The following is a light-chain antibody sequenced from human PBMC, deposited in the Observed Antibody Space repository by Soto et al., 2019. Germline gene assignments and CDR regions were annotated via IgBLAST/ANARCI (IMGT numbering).Light chain of an antibody. Sequence: QYALTQPASESGSPGQSITISCTGTSSDVGGYNYVSWYQQHPGKAPKLMIYEVSNRPSGVSDRFSGSKSGNTASLTISGLQAEDEADYYCSSYTSSSFYVFGTGTKLTVL. CDR1: SSDVGGYNY. V-gene: IGLV2-14*01. CDR2: EVS. J-gene: IGLJ1*01. CDR3: SSYTSSSFYV.